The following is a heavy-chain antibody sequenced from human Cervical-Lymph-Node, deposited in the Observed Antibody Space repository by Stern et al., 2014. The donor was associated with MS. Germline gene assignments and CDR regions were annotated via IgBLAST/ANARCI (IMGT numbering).Heavy chain of an antibody. D-gene: IGHD3-10*01. CDR3: TKDTYGPEDY. J-gene: IGHJ4*02. CDR1: GFPFGNYW. CDR2: INRDGTTI. V-gene: IGHV3-74*02. Sequence: EVHLVESGGGLVQPGGSLRLSWVAFGFPFGNYWMHWVRQGPGKGLVWVARINRDGTTITHADSVKGRFTISRDNAKNTLYLQMNSLRVEDTAVYYCTKDTYGPEDYWGQGTSVTVSS.